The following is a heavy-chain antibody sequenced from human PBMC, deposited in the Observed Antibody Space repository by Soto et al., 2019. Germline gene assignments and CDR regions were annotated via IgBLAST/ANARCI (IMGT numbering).Heavy chain of an antibody. V-gene: IGHV4-39*07. Sequence: PSETLSLTCTVSGGSISSGDYYWSWIRQPPGKGLEWIGEINHSGSTNYNPSLKSRVTISVDTSKNQFSLKLSSVTAADTAVYYCARGLGLFDYWGQGTLVTVS. CDR2: INHSGST. CDR1: GGSISSGDYY. J-gene: IGHJ4*02. CDR3: ARGLGLFDY.